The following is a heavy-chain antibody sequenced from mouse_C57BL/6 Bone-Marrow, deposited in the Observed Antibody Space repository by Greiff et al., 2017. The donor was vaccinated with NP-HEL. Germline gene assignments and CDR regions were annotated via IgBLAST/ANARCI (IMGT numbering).Heavy chain of an antibody. Sequence: QVQLQQSGPELVKPGASVKISCKASGYSFTSYYIHWVKQRPGQGLEWIGWIYPGSGNTKYNEKFKGKATLTADTSSSTAYMQLSSLTSEDSAVYYCARSPCGLYAMDYWGQGTSVTVSS. V-gene: IGHV1-66*01. D-gene: IGHD3-1*01. CDR3: ARSPCGLYAMDY. CDR2: IYPGSGNT. J-gene: IGHJ4*01. CDR1: GYSFTSYY.